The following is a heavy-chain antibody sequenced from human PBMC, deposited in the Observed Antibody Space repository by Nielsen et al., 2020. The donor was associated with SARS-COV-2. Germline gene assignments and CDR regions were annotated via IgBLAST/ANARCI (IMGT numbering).Heavy chain of an antibody. CDR2: VSHSGST. CDR3: ARGLLVVVPSPILGLGPFFYSFYLDV. CDR1: GGSVSSNDW. J-gene: IGHJ6*03. Sequence: SETLSLTCAVSGGSVSSNDWWTWVRQSPGKGLEWIVEVSHSGSTNYSPSLKSRVTLSMDKSRRQFSLRLASVSASDTAVYFCARGLLVVVPSPILGLGPFFYSFYLDVWGKGTTVIVSS. V-gene: IGHV4-4*02. D-gene: IGHD2-2*02.